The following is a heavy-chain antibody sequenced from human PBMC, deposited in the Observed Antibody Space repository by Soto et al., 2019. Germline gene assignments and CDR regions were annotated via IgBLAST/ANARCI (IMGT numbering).Heavy chain of an antibody. J-gene: IGHJ4*02. D-gene: IGHD3-3*01. V-gene: IGHV3-7*01. CDR1: GFTFSSYW. CDR3: ARDPGDYVFWSGYRHPYYFDY. Sequence: EVQLVESGGGLVQPGGSLRLSCAASGFTFSSYWMSWVRQAPGKGLEWVANIKQDGSETYYVDSVKGRFTISRVNAKKSLYLKMNSLRAEDTAVYYCARDPGDYVFWSGYRHPYYFDYWGQGTLVTVSS. CDR2: IKQDGSET.